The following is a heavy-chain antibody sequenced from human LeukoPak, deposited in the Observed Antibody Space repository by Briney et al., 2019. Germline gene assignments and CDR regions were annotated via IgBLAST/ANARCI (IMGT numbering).Heavy chain of an antibody. J-gene: IGHJ5*02. D-gene: IGHD1-26*01. CDR1: GGSISSHY. CDR3: VRVLLQWELLEAGWFDP. V-gene: IGHV4-59*11. CDR2: IYYSGST. Sequence: SETLSLTCTVSGGSISSHYWSWIRQPPGKGLEWIGYIYYSGSTNYNPSLKSRVTISVDTSKNRFSLKLSSVTAADTAVYYCVRVLLQWELLEAGWFDPWGQGTLVTVSS.